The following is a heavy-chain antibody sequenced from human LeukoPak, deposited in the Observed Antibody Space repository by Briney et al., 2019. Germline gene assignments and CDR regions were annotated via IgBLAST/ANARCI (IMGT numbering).Heavy chain of an antibody. V-gene: IGHV4-39*01. J-gene: IGHJ5*02. Sequence: SETLSLTCTVSGGSISSSSYYWGWIRQPPGKGREWIGSIYYSGSTYYRPSLKPPVTISLHTSKNQFSLKLSSVTAADMAVYYCARHLLDAGKKTYYDFWSGYSNWFDPWGQGTLVTVSS. CDR1: GGSISSSSYY. CDR2: IYYSGST. D-gene: IGHD3-3*01. CDR3: ARHLLDAGKKTYYDFWSGYSNWFDP.